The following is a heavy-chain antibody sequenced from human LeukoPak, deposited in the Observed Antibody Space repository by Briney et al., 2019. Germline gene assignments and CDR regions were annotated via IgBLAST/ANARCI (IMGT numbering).Heavy chain of an antibody. D-gene: IGHD3-9*01. V-gene: IGHV4-30-4*08. CDR2: IYYSGST. Sequence: SSQTLSLXCTVSGGSISSGDYYWSWIRQPPGKGLEWIGYIYYSGSTYYNPSLKSRVTISVDASKNQFSLKLSSVTAADTAVYYCARELIRGYDILTGYDYWGQGTLVTVSS. CDR3: ARELIRGYDILTGYDY. CDR1: GGSISSGDYY. J-gene: IGHJ4*02.